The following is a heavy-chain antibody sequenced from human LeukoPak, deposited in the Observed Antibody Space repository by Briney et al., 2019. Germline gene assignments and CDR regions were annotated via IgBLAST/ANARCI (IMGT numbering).Heavy chain of an antibody. Sequence: SETLSLTCTVAGGTISSTTYYWGWIRQLPGKGLEWIGSIYYSGSTYYNPSLKSRVTISVDTSKHQLSLKLTSVTAADTAVYYCAIEPRSPYTGYDPWGQGTLVTVSS. V-gene: IGHV4-39*02. CDR1: GGTISSTTYY. CDR3: AIEPRSPYTGYDP. CDR2: IYYSGST. J-gene: IGHJ5*01. D-gene: IGHD5-12*01.